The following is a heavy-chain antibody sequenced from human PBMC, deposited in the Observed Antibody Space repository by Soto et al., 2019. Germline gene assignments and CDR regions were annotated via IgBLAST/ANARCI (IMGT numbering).Heavy chain of an antibody. CDR3: LFGYSYAQRLDY. V-gene: IGHV3-48*02. Sequence: GGSLRLSCAASGFTFSSYIMSWVRQAPGKGLEWVSYISSSSSTIYYADPVKGRFTISRDNAKNSLYLQMNSLRDEDTAVYYCLFGYSYAQRLDYWGQGTLVTVSS. D-gene: IGHD5-18*01. CDR2: ISSSSSTI. CDR1: GFTFSSYI. J-gene: IGHJ4*02.